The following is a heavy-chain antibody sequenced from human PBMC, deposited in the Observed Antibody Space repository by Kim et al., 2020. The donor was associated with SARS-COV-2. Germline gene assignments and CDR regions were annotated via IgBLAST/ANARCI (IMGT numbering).Heavy chain of an antibody. Sequence: GGSLRLSCTASGFTFGDYAMSWVRQAPGKGLEWVGFIRSKAYGGTTEYAASVKGRFTISRDDSKSIAYLQMNSLKTEDTAVYYCTRTPTTVTTYYFDYWGQGTLVTVSS. V-gene: IGHV3-49*04. J-gene: IGHJ4*02. CDR1: GFTFGDYA. CDR2: IRSKAYGGTT. D-gene: IGHD4-17*01. CDR3: TRTPTTVTTYYFDY.